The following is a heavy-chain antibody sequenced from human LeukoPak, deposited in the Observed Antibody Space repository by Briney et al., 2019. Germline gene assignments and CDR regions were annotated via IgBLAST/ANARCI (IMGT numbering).Heavy chain of an antibody. V-gene: IGHV3-23*01. CDR3: AKSDLGHRSRQVGHFDY. D-gene: IGHD2-15*01. J-gene: IGHJ4*02. CDR2: ITGSGGGT. Sequence: GGSLRLSCAASGFTFSSYAMTWVRQAPGKGLEWVSSITGSGGGTYYADSVKGRFTISRDNSKNTLYLQMNSLRTEDTAVYYCAKSDLGHRSRQVGHFDYWGQGTLVTVSS. CDR1: GFTFSSYA.